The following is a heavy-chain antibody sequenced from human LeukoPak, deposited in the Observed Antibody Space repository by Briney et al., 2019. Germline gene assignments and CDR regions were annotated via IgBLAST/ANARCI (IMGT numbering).Heavy chain of an antibody. CDR1: GYTFNSYG. CDR3: ARGTGSGSNLVYFDY. V-gene: IGHV1-18*01. J-gene: IGHJ4*02. Sequence: GASVKVSCKASGYTFNSYGISWVRQAPGQGPEWMGWISAYNGNTNYAQKVQGRVTMTTDTTTSTAYMELRSLRSDDTAVYYCARGTGSGSNLVYFDYWGQGTLVTVSS. CDR2: ISAYNGNT. D-gene: IGHD3-10*01.